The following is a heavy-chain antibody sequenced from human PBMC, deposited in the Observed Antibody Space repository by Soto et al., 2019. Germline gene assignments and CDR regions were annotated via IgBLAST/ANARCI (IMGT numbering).Heavy chain of an antibody. Sequence: QVQLQESGPGLVKPSETLSLTCTVSGGSVSSGSYYWSWIRQPPGKGLGWIGYIYYSGSTNYNPSLKSRVTISVDTSKNQFSLKLSSVTAADTAVYYCARGDRDGYNHWGQGTLVTVSS. D-gene: IGHD5-12*01. J-gene: IGHJ5*02. CDR3: ARGDRDGYNH. CDR1: GGSVSSGSYY. CDR2: IYYSGST. V-gene: IGHV4-61*01.